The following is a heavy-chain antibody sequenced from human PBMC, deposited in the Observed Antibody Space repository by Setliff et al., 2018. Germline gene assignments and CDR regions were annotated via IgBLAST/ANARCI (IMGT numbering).Heavy chain of an antibody. J-gene: IGHJ2*01. D-gene: IGHD3-22*01. CDR2: IYYTGST. CDR1: GGSINSGDYF. Sequence: SETLSLTCTVSGGSINSGDYFWSWFRKLPGKGLEWIGYIYYTGSTHYNPSLKSRLTMSVDTSKNQFSLNLKSVTAADTAVYFCARDGSYYDRGGNRTWFFDLWGRSTLVTVSS. V-gene: IGHV4-31*03. CDR3: ARDGSYYDRGGNRTWFFDL.